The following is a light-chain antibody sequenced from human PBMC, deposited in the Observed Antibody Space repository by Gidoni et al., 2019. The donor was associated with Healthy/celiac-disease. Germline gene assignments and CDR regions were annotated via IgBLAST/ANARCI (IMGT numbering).Light chain of an antibody. CDR3: AAWDDSLNGPV. J-gene: IGLJ3*02. CDR2: SNN. V-gene: IGLV1-44*01. Sequence: VTISCSGSSSNIGSNTVNWYQQLPGTAPKLLIYSNNQRPSGVPDRFSGSKSGTSASLAISGLQPEDEADYYCAAWDDSLNGPVFGGGTKLTVL. CDR1: SSNIGSNT.